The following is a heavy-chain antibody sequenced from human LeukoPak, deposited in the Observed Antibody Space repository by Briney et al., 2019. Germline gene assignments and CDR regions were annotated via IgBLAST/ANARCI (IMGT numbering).Heavy chain of an antibody. CDR3: ARLPYSSTWYIDY. CDR1: GGSISSSSYY. CDR2: IYYSVST. V-gene: IGHV4-39*01. J-gene: IGHJ4*02. Sequence: PSETLSLTCTVSGGSISSSSYYWGWIRQPPGKGLEWIGNIYYSVSTYYNPSLKSRVTISVDTSKNQFSLKLSSVTAADTAVYYCARLPYSSTWYIDYWGQGTLVTVSS. D-gene: IGHD6-13*01.